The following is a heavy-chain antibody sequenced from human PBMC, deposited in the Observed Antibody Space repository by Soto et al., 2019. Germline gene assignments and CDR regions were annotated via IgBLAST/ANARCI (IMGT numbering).Heavy chain of an antibody. CDR1: GYTFTNYY. Sequence: ASVKVSCKASGYTFTNYYMHWVRQAPGQGLEWMGMINPRGGRTTYPQKLQGRVTMTTDTSTSTAYMELRSLRSDDTAVYYCARDVGYGLIDYWGQGTLVTVSS. CDR2: INPRGGRT. J-gene: IGHJ4*02. D-gene: IGHD5-18*01. CDR3: ARDVGYGLIDY. V-gene: IGHV1-46*01.